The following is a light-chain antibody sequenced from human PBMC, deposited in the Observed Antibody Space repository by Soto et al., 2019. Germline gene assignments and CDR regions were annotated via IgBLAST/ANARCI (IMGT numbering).Light chain of an antibody. CDR3: QSYDSSLRGSV. CDR2: GNS. Sequence: QSVLTQPPSVSGAPGQRVTISCTGSSSNIGAGYDVHWYQQLPGTAPKLLIYGNSNRPSGVPDRFSGSKSGTSASLAITGLQAEDEADYYCQSYDSSLRGSVFGGGTKRTVL. CDR1: SSNIGAGYD. V-gene: IGLV1-40*01. J-gene: IGLJ2*01.